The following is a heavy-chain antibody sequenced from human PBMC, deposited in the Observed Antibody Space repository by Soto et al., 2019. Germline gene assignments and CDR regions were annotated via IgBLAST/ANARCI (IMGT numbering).Heavy chain of an antibody. Sequence: QVQLRESGPGLVKPSGTLSLTCAVSGGSISSNHWWNWVRQSPGKGLEWIGEIYHSGSTNDNLSLKRRITMSLDKSKNQFSLRLNPLTVEDTTTYLCARFPFGDNFASYGMVDWGQGTTVTVSS. V-gene: IGHV4-4*02. CDR3: ARFPFGDNFASYGMVD. CDR2: IYHSGST. D-gene: IGHD3-10*01. J-gene: IGHJ6*02. CDR1: GGSISSNHW.